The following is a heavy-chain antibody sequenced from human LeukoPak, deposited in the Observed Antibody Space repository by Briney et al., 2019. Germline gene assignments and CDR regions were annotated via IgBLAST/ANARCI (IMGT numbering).Heavy chain of an antibody. CDR2: IHISTYT. J-gene: IGHJ4*02. CDR3: VTDPPHGDY. V-gene: IGHV3-66*01. Sequence: EGSLRLSCVASGITVSSNHMSWVRQVPGKGLEWVSTIHISTYTYYADSVKGRVTISRDNSENTLYLQMNSLRAEHTAVYYCVTDPPHGDYWGQGTQVTVSS. CDR1: GITVSSNH.